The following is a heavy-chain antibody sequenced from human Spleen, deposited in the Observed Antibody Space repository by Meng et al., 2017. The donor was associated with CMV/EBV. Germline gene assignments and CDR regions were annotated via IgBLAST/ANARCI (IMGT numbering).Heavy chain of an antibody. CDR1: GFTFDDYG. CDR3: AREGCSSTSCQGAFDI. V-gene: IGHV3-20*01. D-gene: IGHD2-2*01. Sequence: GGSLRLSCAASGFTFDDYGMSWVRQAPGKGLEWVSGINWNGGSTGYADCVKGRFTISRDNAKNSLYLQMNSLRAEDTALYHCAREGCSSTSCQGAFDIWGQGTMVTVSS. CDR2: INWNGGST. J-gene: IGHJ3*02.